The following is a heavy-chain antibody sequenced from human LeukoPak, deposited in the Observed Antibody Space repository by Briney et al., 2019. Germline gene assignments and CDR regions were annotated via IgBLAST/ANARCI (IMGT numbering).Heavy chain of an antibody. J-gene: IGHJ4*02. CDR2: VYYNGDT. CDR1: GVPISGGRYY. D-gene: IGHD3-3*01. V-gene: IGHV4-39*01. Sequence: SETPSLTCTVSGVPISGGRYYWGWIRQSPGQGLEWIGSVYYNGDTLDNPSLKSRVILFVDMSKNQFSVELTSVTAAETAVYYCARHASGVFDYWGLGTLVTVSS. CDR3: ARHASGVFDY.